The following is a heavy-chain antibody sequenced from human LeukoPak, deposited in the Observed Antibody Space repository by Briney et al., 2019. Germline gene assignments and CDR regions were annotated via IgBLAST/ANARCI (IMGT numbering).Heavy chain of an antibody. V-gene: IGHV3-30*04. Sequence: GGSLRLSCAASGFTFSSYAMHWVRQAPGKGLEWVAVISYDGSNKYYADSVKGRFTISRDNSKNTLYLQMNSLRAEDTAVYYCARVGYSSGWYPLVYWGQGTLVTVSS. CDR1: GFTFSSYA. J-gene: IGHJ4*02. CDR2: ISYDGSNK. CDR3: ARVGYSSGWYPLVY. D-gene: IGHD6-19*01.